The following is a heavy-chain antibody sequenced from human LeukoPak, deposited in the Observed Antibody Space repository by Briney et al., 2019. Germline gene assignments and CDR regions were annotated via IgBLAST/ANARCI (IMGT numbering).Heavy chain of an antibody. CDR2: ISGDGSTT. CDR3: TRSMV. CDR1: GFSFSGSW. V-gene: IGHV3-74*03. J-gene: IGHJ4*02. D-gene: IGHD3-10*01. Sequence: SGGTLRLSCAASGFSFSGSWMHWVRQAPGKGLVWVSYISGDGSTTTYADSVKGRFTISRDNAKNTLYLQMNSLRVEDAAVYYCTRSMVWGQGTLVTVSS.